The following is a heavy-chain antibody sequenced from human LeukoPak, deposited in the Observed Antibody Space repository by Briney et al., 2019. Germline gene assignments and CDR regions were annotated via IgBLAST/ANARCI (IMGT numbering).Heavy chain of an antibody. CDR3: AREWARLGELID. D-gene: IGHD3-16*01. Sequence: ASVKVSCKASGYTFTSYVISWVRQAPGQGLEWMGWISAYNGNTNYAQKLQGRVTMTTDTFTSIAYMELRSLRSDDTAVYYCAREWARLGELIDWGQGNLVTVSS. J-gene: IGHJ4*02. CDR2: ISAYNGNT. V-gene: IGHV1-18*01. CDR1: GYTFTSYV.